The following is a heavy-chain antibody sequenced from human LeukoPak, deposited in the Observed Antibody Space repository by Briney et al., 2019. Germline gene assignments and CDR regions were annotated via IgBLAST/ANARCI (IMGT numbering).Heavy chain of an antibody. CDR1: GFTFSSYA. V-gene: IGHV3-23*01. J-gene: IGHJ4*02. CDR2: ISGSGGST. Sequence: GGSLRLSCAASGFTFSSYAMSWVRQAPGKGLEWVSAISGSGGSTYYADSVKGRFTISRDNSKNALYLQMNSLRAEDTAVYYCAKLIVGATTHFDYWGQGTLVTVSS. D-gene: IGHD1-26*01. CDR3: AKLIVGATTHFDY.